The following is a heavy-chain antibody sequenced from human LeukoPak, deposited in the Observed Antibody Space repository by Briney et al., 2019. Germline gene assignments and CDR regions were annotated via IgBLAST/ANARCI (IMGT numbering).Heavy chain of an antibody. CDR1: GYTFTSYY. CDR2: INPSGGST. Sequence: ASVKVSCKASGYTFTSYYMHWVRQAPGQGLEWMGIINPSGGSTSYAQKFQGRVTMTRDTSTSTVYMELSSLRSEDTAVYYCARDPDLGDSHYELDYWGQGTLVTVSS. D-gene: IGHD4-11*01. CDR3: ARDPDLGDSHYELDY. V-gene: IGHV1-46*01. J-gene: IGHJ4*02.